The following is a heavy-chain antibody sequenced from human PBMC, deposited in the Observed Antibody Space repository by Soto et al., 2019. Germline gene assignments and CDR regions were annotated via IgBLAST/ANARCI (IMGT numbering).Heavy chain of an antibody. J-gene: IGHJ3*02. CDR3: VKAIGPYSRWSPFDI. CDR2: ISSRGANT. Sequence: EVQLLESGGGLVQPGGSLRLSCAASGFTFSSYVMSWVRQAPGQGLQWVSSISSRGANTYYADSVKGRFTISRDNSNNTLYLQMDSLRAEDTAVYYCVKAIGPYSRWSPFDIWGQGTVVIVSS. V-gene: IGHV3-23*01. D-gene: IGHD3-16*01. CDR1: GFTFSSYV.